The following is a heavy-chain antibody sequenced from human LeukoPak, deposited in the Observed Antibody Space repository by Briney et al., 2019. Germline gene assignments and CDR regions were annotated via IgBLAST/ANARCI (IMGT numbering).Heavy chain of an antibody. D-gene: IGHD3-10*01. J-gene: IGHJ5*02. Sequence: PGGSLRLSCAASGFTFSSYDMHWVRQATGKGLEWASAIGTAGDTYYPGSVKGRFTISRENAKNSLYLQMNSLRAGDTAVYYCARGDYGSGSFRGFDPWGQGTLVTVSS. CDR3: ARGDYGSGSFRGFDP. CDR2: IGTAGDT. V-gene: IGHV3-13*01. CDR1: GFTFSSYD.